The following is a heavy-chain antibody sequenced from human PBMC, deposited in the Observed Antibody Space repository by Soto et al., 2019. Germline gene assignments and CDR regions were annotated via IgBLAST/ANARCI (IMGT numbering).Heavy chain of an antibody. CDR3: AKEGRLASPAGDYFGS. Sequence: GGSLRLSCEVSGFIFSEYEFNWVRQAPGKGLEWVSAISGSGGSTYYADSVKGRFTISRDNSKNTLSLQMNSVRAEDTAVYYCAKEGRLASPAGDYFGSWGPGTLVTVSS. D-gene: IGHD3-10*01. CDR1: GFIFSEYE. CDR2: ISGSGGST. J-gene: IGHJ4*02. V-gene: IGHV3-23*01.